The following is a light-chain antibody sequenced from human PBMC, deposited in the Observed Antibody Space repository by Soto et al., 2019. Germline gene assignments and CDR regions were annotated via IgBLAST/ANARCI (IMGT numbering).Light chain of an antibody. CDR3: GTWASSLSAVV. V-gene: IGLV1-51*01. Sequence: QSVLTQPPSVSAAPGQKVTISCSGSSSNIGSNYVSWYQQLPGTAPKLLIYDNNKRPSGIPDRFSGSKSGTSATLGITGLQTGDEADYYCGTWASSLSAVVFGGGTKLTVL. CDR1: SSNIGSNY. J-gene: IGLJ2*01. CDR2: DNN.